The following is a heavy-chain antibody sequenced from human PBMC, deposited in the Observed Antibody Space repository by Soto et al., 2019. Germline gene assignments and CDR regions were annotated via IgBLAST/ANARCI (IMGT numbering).Heavy chain of an antibody. CDR3: TRAYSSSFAD. V-gene: IGHV3-21*01. Sequence: PGWSLRLSCVASGFTFGRSNMKWFRQAPGKGLEWVSSISDGSTYIYYADSVKGRFTVSRDNAKNSLYLQMDSLRVEDTAVYYCTRAYSSSFADWGQGTLVTVSS. CDR2: ISDGSTYI. D-gene: IGHD2-2*01. CDR1: GFTFGRSN. J-gene: IGHJ4*02.